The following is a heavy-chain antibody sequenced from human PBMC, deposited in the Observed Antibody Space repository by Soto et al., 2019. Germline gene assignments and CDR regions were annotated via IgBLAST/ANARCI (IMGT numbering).Heavy chain of an antibody. Sequence: SVKVSCKASGFTFTSSAVQWVRQARGQRLEWIGWIVVGSGNTNYAQKFQERVTITRDMSTSTAYMELSSLRSEDTAVYYCAAPSSTNYYYGMDVWGQGTTVTV. CDR3: AAPSSTNYYYGMDV. J-gene: IGHJ6*02. CDR2: IVVGSGNT. V-gene: IGHV1-58*01. D-gene: IGHD6-13*01. CDR1: GFTFTSSA.